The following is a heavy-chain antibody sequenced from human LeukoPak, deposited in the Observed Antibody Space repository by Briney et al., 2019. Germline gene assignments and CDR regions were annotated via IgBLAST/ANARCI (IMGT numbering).Heavy chain of an antibody. CDR1: GFTFSSFW. V-gene: IGHV3-74*01. CDR2: INSDGSSP. D-gene: IGHD2-15*01. CDR3: TRGRGGYSDY. J-gene: IGHJ4*02. Sequence: AGGSLRLSCAASGFTFSSFWMHWVRQTPGKGLVWVSGINSDGSSPSYVDSVKGRFTISRDNAKNTLYLQMNSLRAEDTATYYCTRGRGGYSDYWGQGTLVTVSS.